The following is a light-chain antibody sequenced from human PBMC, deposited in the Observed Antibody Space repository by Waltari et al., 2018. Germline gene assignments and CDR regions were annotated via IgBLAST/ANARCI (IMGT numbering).Light chain of an antibody. Sequence: IQMTQSPSLLSASVGDRVTITCRASQDISTYLNWYQQRPGKAPNLLLYDVSRLENGVPSRFSGGGSGTDFTLTISSLQPEDFAAYFCQQSHSVPWTFAQGTAVEI. CDR2: DVS. CDR1: QDISTY. J-gene: IGKJ1*01. V-gene: IGKV1-39*01. CDR3: QQSHSVPWT.